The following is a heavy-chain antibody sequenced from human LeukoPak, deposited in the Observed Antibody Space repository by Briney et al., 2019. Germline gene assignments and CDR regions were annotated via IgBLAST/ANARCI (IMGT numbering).Heavy chain of an antibody. CDR2: IYHSGST. CDR1: GGSISSYY. Sequence: PSETLSLTCTVSGGSISSYYWSWIRQPPGKGLECIGYIYHSGSTNYNPSLKSRVTISVDTSNKPFSLKLSYVTAADTAVYYCARLSTLQYYYYMNVWGKGTRSPSP. J-gene: IGHJ6*03. V-gene: IGHV4-59*01. D-gene: IGHD3-16*02. CDR3: ARLSTLQYYYYMNV.